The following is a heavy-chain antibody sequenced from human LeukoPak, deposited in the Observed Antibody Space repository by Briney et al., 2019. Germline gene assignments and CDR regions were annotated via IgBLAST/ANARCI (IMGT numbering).Heavy chain of an antibody. CDR3: ARDLWFGELFSWFDP. V-gene: IGHV4-59*01. J-gene: IGHJ5*02. CDR1: GGSFSGYY. CDR2: IYYSGST. Sequence: PSETLSLTCAVYGGSFSGYYWSWIRQPPGKGLEWIGYIYYSGSTNYNPSLKSRVTISVDTSKNQFSLKLSSVTAADTAVYYCARDLWFGELFSWFDPWGQGTLVTVSS. D-gene: IGHD3-10*01.